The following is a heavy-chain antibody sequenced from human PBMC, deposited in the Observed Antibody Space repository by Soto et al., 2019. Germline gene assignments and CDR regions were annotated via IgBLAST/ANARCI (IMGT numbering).Heavy chain of an antibody. J-gene: IGHJ2*01. CDR1: GFTFSNHG. CDR2: VSADGYTT. CDR3: AREASVPSFGEFWFFDL. D-gene: IGHD3-10*01. Sequence: EVQLVESGGGLAHPGGSLRLSCAASGFTFSNHGMTWVRQAPGKGLEWVSSVSADGYTTYYADSVRGRLTISRDNSGDTVYVRMNNLRAEDTALYYCAREASVPSFGEFWFFDLWGRGTQVTVSS. V-gene: IGHV3-23*04.